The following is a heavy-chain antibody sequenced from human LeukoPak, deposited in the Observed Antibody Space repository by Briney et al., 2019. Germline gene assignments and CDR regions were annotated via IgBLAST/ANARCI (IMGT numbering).Heavy chain of an antibody. J-gene: IGHJ4*02. V-gene: IGHV1-46*01. CDR3: ARDNTAAGPFDY. CDR1: GYTFTSYY. CDR2: IDPSGGST. D-gene: IGHD6-13*01. Sequence: ASVTVSCKASGYTFTSYYIHWVRQAPGQGLEWLGIIDPSGGSTSYAQKFQGRVTMTRDTSTSTVYMDLSSLRSEDTAVYYCARDNTAAGPFDYWGQGTLVTVSS.